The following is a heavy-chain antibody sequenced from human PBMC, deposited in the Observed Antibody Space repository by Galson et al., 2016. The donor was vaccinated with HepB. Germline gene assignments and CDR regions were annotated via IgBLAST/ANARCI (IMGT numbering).Heavy chain of an antibody. V-gene: IGHV3-23*01. Sequence: SLRLSCAASGFTFSGSSMSWVRQAPGKGLEWVSAIVPGGDSTYYTDSVRARFIVSRDNSKNTLYLQMNSLRADDTAVYYCAKGGDYDAWGQGTPVIVSS. CDR3: AKGGDYDA. D-gene: IGHD2-21*02. CDR2: IVPGGDST. J-gene: IGHJ5*02. CDR1: GFTFSGSS.